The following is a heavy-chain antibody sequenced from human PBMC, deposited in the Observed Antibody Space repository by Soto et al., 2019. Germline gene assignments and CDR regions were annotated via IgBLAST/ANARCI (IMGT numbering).Heavy chain of an antibody. CDR3: ANATSPLLRSCDLLLYYSGMDV. D-gene: IGHD3-9*01. CDR1: GFTFSSFA. CDR2: ISASGGTT. V-gene: IGHV3-23*01. J-gene: IGHJ6*02. Sequence: PGGSLRLSCEASGFTFSSFAMNWVRQDPGKGLEWVSVISASGGTTYYVDSVKGRFTVSRDNSKNTLYLLMNNLRAEDTAMYYCANATSPLLRSCDLLLYYSGMDVWGRGTTVTVSS.